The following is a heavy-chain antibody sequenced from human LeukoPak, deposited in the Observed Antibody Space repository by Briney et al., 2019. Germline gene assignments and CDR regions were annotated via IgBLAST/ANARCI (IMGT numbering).Heavy chain of an antibody. D-gene: IGHD6-13*01. CDR3: AREGDGTFDP. CDR2: IYYSGST. V-gene: IGHV4-59*01. Sequence: SETLSLTCTVSGGSISSYYWSWIRQPPGKGLEWIGYIYYSGSTNYNPSLKSRVTISVDTSKNQFSLKLSSVTAADTAVYYCAREGDGTFDPWGQGTLVTVSS. J-gene: IGHJ5*02. CDR1: GGSISSYY.